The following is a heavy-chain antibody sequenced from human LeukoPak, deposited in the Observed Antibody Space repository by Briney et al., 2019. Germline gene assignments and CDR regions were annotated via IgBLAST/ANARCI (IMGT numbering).Heavy chain of an antibody. V-gene: IGHV4-4*02. J-gene: IGHJ4*02. CDR3: AGVRAGGRPYSSSWATRPFDY. D-gene: IGHD6-13*01. CDR1: GGSISSNNW. CDR2: IYHSGST. Sequence: SETLSLTCAVSGGSISSNNWWSWVRQPPGKGLEWIGEIYHSGSTNYNPSLKSRVTISVDTSKNQFSLKLSSVTAADTAVYYCAGVRAGGRPYSSSWATRPFDYWGRGTLVTVSS.